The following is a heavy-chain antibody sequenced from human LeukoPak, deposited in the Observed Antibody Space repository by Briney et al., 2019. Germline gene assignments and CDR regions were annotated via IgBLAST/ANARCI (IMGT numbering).Heavy chain of an antibody. J-gene: IGHJ5*02. CDR1: GGSISSYY. Sequence: SETLSLTCTVSGGSISSYYWSWIRQPPGKGLEWIGYIYYSGSTNYNPSLKSRVTISVGTSKNQFSLKLSSVTAADTAVYYCARGEGGYATNWFDPWGQGTLVTVSS. CDR3: ARGEGGYATNWFDP. CDR2: IYYSGST. D-gene: IGHD5-12*01. V-gene: IGHV4-59*12.